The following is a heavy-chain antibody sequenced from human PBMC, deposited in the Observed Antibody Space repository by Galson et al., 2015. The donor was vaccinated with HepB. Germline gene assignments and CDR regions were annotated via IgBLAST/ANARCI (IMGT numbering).Heavy chain of an antibody. Sequence: SVKVSCKASGYTFTSYGISWVRQAPGQGLEWMGWISAYNGNTNYAQKLQGRVTMTTDTSTSTAYMELRSLRSDDTAVYYCARGYYSSTSCGEFDPWGQGTLVTVSS. CDR2: ISAYNGNT. J-gene: IGHJ5*02. CDR3: ARGYYSSTSCGEFDP. V-gene: IGHV1-18*04. D-gene: IGHD2-2*01. CDR1: GYTFTSYG.